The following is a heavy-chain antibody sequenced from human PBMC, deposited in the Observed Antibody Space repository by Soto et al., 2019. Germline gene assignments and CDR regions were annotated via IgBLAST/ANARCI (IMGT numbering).Heavy chain of an antibody. CDR3: ARVGNYGDYSSGSGAFDI. Sequence: GGSLRLSCAASGFTFSSYDMHWVRQATGKGLEWVSAIGTAGDTYYPGSVKGRFTISRENAKNSLYLQMNSLRAGDTAVYYCARVGNYGDYSSGSGAFDIWGQGTMVTVSS. CDR1: GFTFSSYD. J-gene: IGHJ3*02. D-gene: IGHD4-17*01. CDR2: IGTAGDT. V-gene: IGHV3-13*01.